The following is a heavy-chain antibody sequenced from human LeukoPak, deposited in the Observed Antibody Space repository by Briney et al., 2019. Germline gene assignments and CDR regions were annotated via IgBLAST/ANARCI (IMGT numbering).Heavy chain of an antibody. CDR2: ISAYNGNT. CDR1: GYTFTSYG. CDR3: ARDGIAYCGGDCYHIFDY. D-gene: IGHD2-21*02. Sequence: SVKVSCKASGYTFTSYGISWVRQAPGQGLEWMGWISAYNGNTNYAQKLQGRVTMTTDTSTSTAYMELRSLRSDDTAVYYCARDGIAYCGGDCYHIFDYWGQGTLVTVSS. V-gene: IGHV1-18*04. J-gene: IGHJ4*02.